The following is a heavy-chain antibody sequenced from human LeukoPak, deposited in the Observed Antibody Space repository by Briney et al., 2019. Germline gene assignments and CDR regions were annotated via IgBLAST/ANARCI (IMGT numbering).Heavy chain of an antibody. V-gene: IGHV4-59*08. CDR2: ISYSGST. D-gene: IGHD3-22*01. Sequence: SETLSLTCTVSRGSISSHSLSWIRHPPGKRLECIWYISYSGSTNYNPSLKSRVTISVDTSKNQFSLKLSSVTAADTAVYFCARGPYSYDSSGAFDIWGQGTMVTVSS. CDR3: ARGPYSYDSSGAFDI. CDR1: RGSISSHS. J-gene: IGHJ3*02.